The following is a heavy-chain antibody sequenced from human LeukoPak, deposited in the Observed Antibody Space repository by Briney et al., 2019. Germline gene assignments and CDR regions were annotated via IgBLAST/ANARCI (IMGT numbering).Heavy chain of an antibody. CDR1: AGSISSYY. V-gene: IGHV4-59*01. CDR3: ARVDEGGYYYYGMDV. Sequence: SETLSLTCTVSAGSISSYYWSWIRQPPGKGLEWIGYIYSSGSTNYNPSLKSRVTISVDTSKHQFSLKLSSVTAADTAVYYCARVDEGGYYYYGMDVWGQGTTVTVSS. D-gene: IGHD3-16*01. CDR2: IYSSGST. J-gene: IGHJ6*02.